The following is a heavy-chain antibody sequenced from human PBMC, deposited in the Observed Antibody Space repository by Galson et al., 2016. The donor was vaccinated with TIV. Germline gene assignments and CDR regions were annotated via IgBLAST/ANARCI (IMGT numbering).Heavy chain of an antibody. V-gene: IGHV3-53*01. CDR1: GFTVSRNY. CDR3: ARDNNWNYANDAFDL. Sequence: LSCAASGFTVSRNYMSWVRQAPGKGLEWVSIIYTGGNTYYADSVEGRFTMSRDTSMNTVYLRMDSLRAEDTAICYCARDNNWNYANDAFDLWGQGTMVTVSS. CDR2: IYTGGNT. D-gene: IGHD1-7*01. J-gene: IGHJ3*01.